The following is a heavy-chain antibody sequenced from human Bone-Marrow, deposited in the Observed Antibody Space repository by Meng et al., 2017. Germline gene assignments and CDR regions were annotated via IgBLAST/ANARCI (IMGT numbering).Heavy chain of an antibody. CDR3: AREVGLLAATMPTAGGHFDC. J-gene: IGHJ4*02. V-gene: IGHV1-69*13. CDR1: GNSFSTYS. CDR2: IIPIFGTT. D-gene: IGHD5-12*01. Sequence: SVKVSCKAPGNSFSTYSIAWVRQAPGQGLEWMGRIIPIFGTTTYAQRFQGRLTFTADRSTTTAYMDLSSLTSDDTAVYYCAREVGLLAATMPTAGGHFDCWGQGALVTVSS.